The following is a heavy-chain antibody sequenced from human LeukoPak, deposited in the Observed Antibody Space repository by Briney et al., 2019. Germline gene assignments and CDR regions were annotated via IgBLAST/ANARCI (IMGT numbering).Heavy chain of an antibody. J-gene: IGHJ4*02. CDR1: GYTFTSYG. CDR2: ISSYNGNT. V-gene: IGHV1-18*01. Sequence: ASVKVSCKASGYTFTSYGISWVRQAPGQGLEWMGWISSYNGNTNYAQKLQGRVTMTTDTSTSTAYMELRSLRSDDTAVYYCARSVGAIRGPQSYFDYWGQGTLVTVSS. D-gene: IGHD1-26*01. CDR3: ARSVGAIRGPQSYFDY.